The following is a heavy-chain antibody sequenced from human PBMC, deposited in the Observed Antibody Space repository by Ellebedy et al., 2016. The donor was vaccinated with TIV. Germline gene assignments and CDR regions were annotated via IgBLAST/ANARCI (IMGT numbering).Heavy chain of an antibody. J-gene: IGHJ4*02. D-gene: IGHD6-19*01. CDR2: ISSDGNNK. Sequence: GESLKISCAASGFTFYRNAMHWVRRAPGKGLEWLAVISSDGNNKFYADSVKGRFTVSRDNSKTTLFVEMTSLRVEDTGVYYCARYGVGSGLDYWGRGTLVTVSS. V-gene: IGHV3-30-3*01. CDR3: ARYGVGSGLDY. CDR1: GFTFYRNA.